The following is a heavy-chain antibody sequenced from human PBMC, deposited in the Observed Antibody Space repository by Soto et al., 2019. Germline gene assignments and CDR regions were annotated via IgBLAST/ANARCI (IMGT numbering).Heavy chain of an antibody. Sequence: GGSLRLSCAASGFTFSSYSMNWVRQAPGKGLEWVSYISSSSSTIYYADSVKGRFTISRESAKHSLYLQMNSLRAEDTAVYYCARAVLVTGFDYWGQGTLVTVSS. CDR2: ISSSSSTI. CDR3: ARAVLVTGFDY. J-gene: IGHJ4*02. D-gene: IGHD2-21*02. V-gene: IGHV3-48*01. CDR1: GFTFSSYS.